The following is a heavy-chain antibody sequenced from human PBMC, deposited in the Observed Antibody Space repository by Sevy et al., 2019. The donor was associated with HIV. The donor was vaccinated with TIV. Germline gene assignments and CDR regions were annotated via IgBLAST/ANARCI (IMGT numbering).Heavy chain of an antibody. V-gene: IGHV3-33*01. CDR1: GFTLSSYG. Sequence: GGSLRLSCAASGFTLSSYGMHWVRQAPGKGLEWVAVIRYDGRNKYYADSVKGRFTISRDNSKNALYLKMNSLKAEDTAVYYCARDRLGITISAEWGGGMDVWGQGTTVTVSS. J-gene: IGHJ6*02. CDR2: IRYDGRNK. D-gene: IGHD3-3*01. CDR3: ARDRLGITISAEWGGGMDV.